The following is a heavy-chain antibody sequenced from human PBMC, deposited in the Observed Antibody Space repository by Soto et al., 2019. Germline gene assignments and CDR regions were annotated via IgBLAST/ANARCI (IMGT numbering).Heavy chain of an antibody. Sequence: ASVKVSCTASGYSFPDYHIHWVRQAPGQGLEWLGRINPKSGGTSTAQKFQGWVTMTTDTSISTASMELTRLTSDDTAIYYCARGDSTDCSNGVCSFFYNHDTDVWGQGTTVTVSS. CDR2: INPKSGGT. J-gene: IGHJ6*02. D-gene: IGHD2-8*01. V-gene: IGHV1-2*04. CDR3: ARGDSTDCSNGVCSFFYNHDTDV. CDR1: GYSFPDYH.